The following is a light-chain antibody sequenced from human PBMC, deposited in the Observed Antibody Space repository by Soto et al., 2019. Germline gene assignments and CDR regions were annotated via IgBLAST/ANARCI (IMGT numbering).Light chain of an antibody. CDR1: KNDMGVYDF. CDR2: EVV. J-gene: IGLJ1*01. V-gene: IGLV2-8*01. Sequence: QSALTQPPSASGSPGQSVTISFTGTKNDMGVYDFVSWYQHHPGKAPRLIIYEVVQRPSGVPDRFSGSKSGNTASLTVSGLQAADQADYFCKSYAGSNTYVFGSGTKVTVL. CDR3: KSYAGSNTYV.